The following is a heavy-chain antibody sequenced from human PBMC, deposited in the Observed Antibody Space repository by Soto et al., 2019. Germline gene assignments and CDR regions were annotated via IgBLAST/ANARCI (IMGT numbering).Heavy chain of an antibody. CDR3: ARGRCTGGRCYHYFYYGMDV. CDR2: INHSGST. Sequence: SETLSLTCAVYGGSFSGYYWSWIRQRPGKGLEWLGEINHSGSTNYNPSLKSRVTISVDTSKNQFSLKLSSVTAADTAVYYCARGRCTGGRCYHYFYYGMDVWGQGTTVTVSS. CDR1: GGSFSGYY. D-gene: IGHD2-15*01. J-gene: IGHJ6*02. V-gene: IGHV4-34*01.